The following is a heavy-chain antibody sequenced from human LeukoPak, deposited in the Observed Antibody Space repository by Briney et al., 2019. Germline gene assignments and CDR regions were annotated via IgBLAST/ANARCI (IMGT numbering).Heavy chain of an antibody. J-gene: IGHJ4*02. CDR2: MNPNSGNT. CDR3: ARGGRGYSYGLLRVFDY. CDR1: GYTFTSYD. V-gene: IGHV1-8*01. Sequence: GASVKVSCKASGYTFTSYDINWVRQATGLGLEWMGWMNPNSGNTGYAQKFQGRATMARNTSISTAYMELSSLRSGDTAVYYCARGGRGYSYGLLRVFDYWGQGTLVTVSS. D-gene: IGHD5-18*01.